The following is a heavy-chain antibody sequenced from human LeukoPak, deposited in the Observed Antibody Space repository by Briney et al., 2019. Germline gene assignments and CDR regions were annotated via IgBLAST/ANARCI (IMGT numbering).Heavy chain of an antibody. Sequence: SETLSLTCTVSGGLISRVEYYWGWVRQSPVKGLEWLGHIYHTGTTLYSPHLNNRLTVSVDSSKNQFSLTLNSVTAADTAVYYCASVSVWELATHTGGSFDYWGRGILVTVSS. V-gene: IGHV4-30-4*01. J-gene: IGHJ4*02. CDR1: GGLISRVEYY. CDR3: ASVSVWELATHTGGSFDY. CDR2: IYHTGTT. D-gene: IGHD1-26*01.